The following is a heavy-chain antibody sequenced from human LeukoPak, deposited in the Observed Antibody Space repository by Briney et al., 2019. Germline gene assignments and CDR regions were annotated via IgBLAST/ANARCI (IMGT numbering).Heavy chain of an antibody. CDR2: IRQDGIEQ. J-gene: IGHJ2*01. Sequence: GGSLRLSCTASGFIFSTYWMTWVRQAPGMGLEWVANIRQDGIEQFYVDSVKGRFTISRDNADNSLYLQLNSLRAEDTAVYYCARVRTEWHIDLWRRGTLVTVSS. CDR3: ARVRTEWHIDL. V-gene: IGHV3-7*01. D-gene: IGHD3-3*01. CDR1: GFIFSTYW.